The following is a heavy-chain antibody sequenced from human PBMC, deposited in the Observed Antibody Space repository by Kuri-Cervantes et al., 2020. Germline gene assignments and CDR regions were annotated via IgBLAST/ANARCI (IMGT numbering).Heavy chain of an antibody. CDR1: GGSFSGYY. V-gene: IGHV4-34*01. J-gene: IGHJ3*02. Sequence: GSLRLSCAVYGGSFSGYYWSWIRQPPGKGLEWIGEINHSGSTNYNPSLKSRVTISVDTSKNQFSLKLSSVTAVDTAVYYCAIQRLRYFDWFVVFRDQDAFDIWGQGTMVTVSS. CDR3: AIQRLRYFDWFVVFRDQDAFDI. D-gene: IGHD3-9*01. CDR2: INHSGST.